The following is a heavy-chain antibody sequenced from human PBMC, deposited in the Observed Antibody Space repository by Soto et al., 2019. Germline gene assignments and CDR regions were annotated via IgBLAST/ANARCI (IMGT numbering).Heavy chain of an antibody. J-gene: IGHJ5*02. CDR3: ARQDPANWFDP. D-gene: IGHD2-2*01. Sequence: SETLSLTCTVSGGSISSYYWSWIRQPPGKGLEWIGYIYYSGSTNYNPSLKSRVTISVDTSKNQFSLKLSSVTAADTAVYYCARQDPANWFDPWGQGTLVTVSS. CDR2: IYYSGST. V-gene: IGHV4-59*08. CDR1: GGSISSYY.